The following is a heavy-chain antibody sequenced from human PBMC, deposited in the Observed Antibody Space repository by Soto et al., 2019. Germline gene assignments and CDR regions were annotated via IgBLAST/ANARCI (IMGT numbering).Heavy chain of an antibody. V-gene: IGHV4-59*01. Sequence: PSETLSLTCSVSGGSISSYYWSWIRQPPGKGLEWIGYIYYSGTTHYNPSLKSRVTLSVDTSKKQFSLKLTSVTAADTAVYYCARNIVVVPAALNLFDAWGQGTLVTVYS. J-gene: IGHJ5*02. D-gene: IGHD2-2*01. CDR2: IYYSGTT. CDR3: ARNIVVVPAALNLFDA. CDR1: GGSISSYY.